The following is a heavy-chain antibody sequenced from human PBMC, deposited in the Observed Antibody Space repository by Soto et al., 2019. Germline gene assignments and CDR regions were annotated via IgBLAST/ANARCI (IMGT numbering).Heavy chain of an antibody. Sequence: EVQLIQSGTEVKKPGATVKISCKVSGYTFTDYYIHWVQQAPGKGLEWMGLVDAEDGETIYAEKFQGRVTITADTSTDTAYMELSSLRSEDTAVYYCATVARLGATGASTYGMDVWGQGSTVTVSS. CDR2: VDAEDGET. CDR3: ATVARLGATGASTYGMDV. V-gene: IGHV1-69-2*01. D-gene: IGHD1-26*01. CDR1: GYTFTDYY. J-gene: IGHJ6*02.